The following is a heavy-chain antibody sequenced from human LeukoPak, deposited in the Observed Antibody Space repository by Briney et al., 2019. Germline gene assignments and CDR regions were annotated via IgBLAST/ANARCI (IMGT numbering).Heavy chain of an antibody. Sequence: GSSVKVSCKASGGTFSSYAVSWVRQAPGQGLEWMGRTIPMFATANYAQKFQGRVTITTDESRSTVYMELSSLRSEDTAVYYCAARWGFGELLPFDYWGQGTLVTVSS. CDR3: AARWGFGELLPFDY. J-gene: IGHJ4*02. CDR2: TIPMFATA. CDR1: GGTFSSYA. V-gene: IGHV1-69*05. D-gene: IGHD3-10*01.